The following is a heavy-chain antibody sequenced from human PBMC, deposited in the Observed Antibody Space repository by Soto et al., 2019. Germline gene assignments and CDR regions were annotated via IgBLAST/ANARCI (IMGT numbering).Heavy chain of an antibody. D-gene: IGHD2-2*01. CDR2: IIPIFGTA. Sequence: GASVKVSCKASGGTFSSYAISWVRQAPGQGLEWMGGIIPIFGTANYAQKFQGRVTITADESTSTAYMELSSLRSEDTAVYYCARDHLIVVVPAATSYYYYGMDVWGQGTTVTVSS. V-gene: IGHV1-69*13. CDR3: ARDHLIVVVPAATSYYYYGMDV. J-gene: IGHJ6*02. CDR1: GGTFSSYA.